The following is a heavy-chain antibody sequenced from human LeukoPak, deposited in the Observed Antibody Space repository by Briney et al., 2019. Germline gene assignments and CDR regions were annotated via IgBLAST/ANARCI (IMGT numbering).Heavy chain of an antibody. CDR3: AKDRGDFPPYFDY. Sequence: GGSLRLSCAASGFTSSVYAMHWVRQPPGKGLEWVAFLRFDGSSEKYADSVKGRFTISRDKSKNTLYLQMNSLRAEDRAVYYCAKDRGDFPPYFDYWGQGTLVTVSS. D-gene: IGHD2-21*02. J-gene: IGHJ4*02. V-gene: IGHV3-30*02. CDR2: LRFDGSSE. CDR1: GFTSSVYA.